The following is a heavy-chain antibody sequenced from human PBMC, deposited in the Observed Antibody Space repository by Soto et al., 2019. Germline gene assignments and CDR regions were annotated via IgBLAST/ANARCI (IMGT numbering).Heavy chain of an antibody. CDR3: ARVNYGDYGGVYDY. V-gene: IGHV3-74*01. CDR1: GFTVSSYL. J-gene: IGHJ4*02. D-gene: IGHD4-17*01. Sequence: PGGSLRLSCAASGFTVSSYLMHWVRQAPGKGLVWVSRINSDGSSTSFADSVKRRFTISRDNAKNTLYLQMNSLRAADTAVYYCARVNYGDYGGVYDYWGQGTLVTVSS. CDR2: INSDGSST.